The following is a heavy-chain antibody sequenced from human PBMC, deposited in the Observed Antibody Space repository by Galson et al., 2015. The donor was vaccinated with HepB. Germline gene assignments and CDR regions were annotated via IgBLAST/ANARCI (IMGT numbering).Heavy chain of an antibody. V-gene: IGHV5-51*01. Sequence: QSGAEVKKPGESLKISCQGSGYSFTNYWIGWVRQMPGKGLEWMGIVYPSDSQTRYSPSFQGQVTISADKSISTASLQWSSLKASHTALSYWSRPASGWDRAFDYWGQGTLVTVS. CDR2: VYPSDSQT. J-gene: IGHJ4*02. CDR3: SRPASGWDRAFDY. D-gene: IGHD6-19*01. CDR1: GYSFTNYW.